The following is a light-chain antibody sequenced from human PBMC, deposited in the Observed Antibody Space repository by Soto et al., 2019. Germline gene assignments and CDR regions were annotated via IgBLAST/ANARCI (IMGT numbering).Light chain of an antibody. Sequence: EIVLTQSPGTLSLSPGERATLSCRASQSVTSNYLAWYQQKPGQAPRLLVYGASSRATGISDRFSGSGSGTDFTLTISRLEPDDFAVYYCQHYVSPPITFGQGTQLEIK. CDR1: QSVTSNY. J-gene: IGKJ5*01. CDR3: QHYVSPPIT. CDR2: GAS. V-gene: IGKV3-20*01.